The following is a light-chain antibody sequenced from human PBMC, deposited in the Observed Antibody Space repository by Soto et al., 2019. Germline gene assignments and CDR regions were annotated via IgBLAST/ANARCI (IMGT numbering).Light chain of an antibody. CDR2: EGG. CDR3: CSFALRSTLI. CDR1: SSDVGNYNL. V-gene: IGLV2-23*01. Sequence: QSALTQPASVSGSPGQSITISCTGTSSDVGNYNLVSWYQQYPGKAPKLMIYEGGKRPSGVSNRFSGSKSGNTASLTISGLQAEDEADYYCCSFALRSTLIFGGGTKLPS. J-gene: IGLJ2*01.